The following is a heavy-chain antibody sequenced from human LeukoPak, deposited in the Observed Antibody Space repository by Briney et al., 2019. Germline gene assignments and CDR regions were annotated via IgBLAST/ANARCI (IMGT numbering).Heavy chain of an antibody. CDR3: ARGGSSDILTRFDY. Sequence: GGSLRLSCAASGFTFSGYDMHWVRQATGKGLEWVSGIGTAGDTYYPGSVKGRFTISRENAKNSLYLQMNSLRGGDMAVYYCARGGSSDILTRFDYWGRGTLVTVSS. D-gene: IGHD3-9*01. CDR1: GFTFSGYD. J-gene: IGHJ4*02. V-gene: IGHV3-13*01. CDR2: IGTAGDT.